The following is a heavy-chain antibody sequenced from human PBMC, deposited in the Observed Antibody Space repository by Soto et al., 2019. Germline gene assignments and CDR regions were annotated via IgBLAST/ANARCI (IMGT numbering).Heavy chain of an antibody. D-gene: IGHD3-22*01. V-gene: IGHV1-69*13. CDR3: ASHYYYDSSGYYAY. Sequence: SVKVSCKASGGTFSSYAISWVRQAPGQGLEWMGGIIPIFGTANYAQKFQGRVTITADESTSTAYMELSSLRSEDTAVYYCASHYYYDSSGYYAYWGQGTLVTVSS. CDR2: IIPIFGTA. CDR1: GGTFSSYA. J-gene: IGHJ4*02.